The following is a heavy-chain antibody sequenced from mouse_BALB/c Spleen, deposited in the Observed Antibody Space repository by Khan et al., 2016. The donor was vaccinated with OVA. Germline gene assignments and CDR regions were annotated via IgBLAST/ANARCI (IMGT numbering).Heavy chain of an antibody. J-gene: IGHJ2*01. CDR3: DRNNNGYFDY. V-gene: IGHV2-2*02. Sequence: VQLKQSGPGLVQPSQSLSITCTVSGFSLTNYGVNWVRQSPGKGLEWLGMIWSGGSTDYNATFISRLSISKDNSQSQVFFKMNSLQVNDTAIYYCDRNNNGYFDYWGQGTTLTVSS. D-gene: IGHD1-1*02. CDR1: GFSLTNYG. CDR2: IWSGGST.